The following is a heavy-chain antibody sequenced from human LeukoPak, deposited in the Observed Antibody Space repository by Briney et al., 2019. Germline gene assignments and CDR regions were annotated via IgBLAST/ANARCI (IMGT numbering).Heavy chain of an antibody. V-gene: IGHV5-51*01. CDR1: GYAFTSYW. CDR3: ARRGDGYNLNFDY. CDR2: IYPGDSVT. J-gene: IGHJ4*02. D-gene: IGHD5-24*01. Sequence: GESRQSSCNGPGYAFTSYWIGWVRPMPGKGLEWMGIIYPGDSVTRYSPSFQGQVTISADKSISTAYLQWSSLKASDTAMYYCARRGDGYNLNFDYWGQGTLVTVSS.